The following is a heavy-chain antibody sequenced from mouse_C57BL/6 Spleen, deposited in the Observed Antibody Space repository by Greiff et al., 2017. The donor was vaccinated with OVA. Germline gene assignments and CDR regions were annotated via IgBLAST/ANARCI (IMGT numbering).Heavy chain of an antibody. CDR1: GFTFSDYY. CDR2: ISNGGGST. D-gene: IGHD2-4*01. J-gene: IGHJ3*01. V-gene: IGHV5-12*01. CDR3: ARRGDDYDY. Sequence: EVKLVESGGGLVQPGGSLKLSCAASGFTFSDYYMYWVRQTPEKRLEWVAYISNGGGSTYYPDTVKGRFTISRDNAKNTLYLQMSRLKSEDTAMYYCARRGDDYDYWGQGTLVTVSA.